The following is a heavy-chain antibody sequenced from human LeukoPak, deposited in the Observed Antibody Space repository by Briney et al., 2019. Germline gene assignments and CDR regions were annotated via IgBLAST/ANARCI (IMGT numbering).Heavy chain of an antibody. V-gene: IGHV3-48*04. CDR1: GFSLSRYW. D-gene: IGHD3-10*01. Sequence: YPGGSLRLSCAASGFSLSRYWMSWVRQAPGKGLEWVSYISSSGSTIYYADSVKGRFTISRDNAKNSLYLQMNSLRAEDTAVYYCARDQTLWSASRYMDVWGKGTTVTVSS. J-gene: IGHJ6*03. CDR3: ARDQTLWSASRYMDV. CDR2: ISSSGSTI.